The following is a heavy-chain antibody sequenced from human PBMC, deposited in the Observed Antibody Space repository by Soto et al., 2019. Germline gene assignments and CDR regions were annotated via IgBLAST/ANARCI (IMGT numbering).Heavy chain of an antibody. CDR3: ARGMAEEQIFYYFDY. J-gene: IGHJ4*02. D-gene: IGHD3-9*01. V-gene: IGHV3-30*03. CDR1: EFTFSNYG. CDR2: ISHDGNYQ. Sequence: GGSLRLSCAASEFTFSNYGIHWVRQAPGKGLEWVAAISHDGNYQNYVDSVKGRFTISRDNSKNMLYLQMNSLRAEDTAVYYCARGMAEEQIFYYFDYWGQGALVTVSS.